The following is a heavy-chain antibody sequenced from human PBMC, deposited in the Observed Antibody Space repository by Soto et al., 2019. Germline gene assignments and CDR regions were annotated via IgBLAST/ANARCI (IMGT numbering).Heavy chain of an antibody. J-gene: IGHJ5*01. CDR1: GFTFTNSS. V-gene: IGHV1-58*01. CDR2: VVVGLCNT. D-gene: IGHD2-21*01. Sequence: SVKLSSRSSGFTFTNSSLECVGPARGQRLERIAWVVVGLCNTNYAQKFQEIVTITRDMSTSAAYMELRSLRSDDTAVCCCATRSSYPPRWFDSRGEGALVTVTS. CDR3: ATRSSYPPRWFDS.